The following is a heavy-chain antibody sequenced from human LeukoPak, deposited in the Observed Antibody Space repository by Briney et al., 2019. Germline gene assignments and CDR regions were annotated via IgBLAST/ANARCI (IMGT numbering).Heavy chain of an antibody. CDR2: ISSSSSYI. CDR3: TRDPRNLDY. V-gene: IGHV3-21*01. Sequence: GGSLRLSCAGSGFTFNTYNMNWVRQAPGKGLEWVSSISSSSSYIYYADSVKGRFTISRDNAKNSLYLQMNSLRAEDTAVYYCTRDPRNLDYWGQGTLVTVSS. J-gene: IGHJ4*02. CDR1: GFTFNTYN. D-gene: IGHD1-14*01.